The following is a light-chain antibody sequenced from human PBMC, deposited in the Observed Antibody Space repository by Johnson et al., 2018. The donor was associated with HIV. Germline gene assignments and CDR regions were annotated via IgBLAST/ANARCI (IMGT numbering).Light chain of an antibody. CDR2: ENN. CDR1: SSNIGNNY. CDR3: GTWDSSLSAGV. Sequence: VLTQPPSVSAAPGQKVTISCSGSSSNIGNNYVSWYQQLPGTAPKLLIYENNKRPSGIPDRFSGSKSGPSATLGITGLQTGDEADYYCGTWDSSLSAGVFGTGTKVTVL. J-gene: IGLJ1*01. V-gene: IGLV1-51*02.